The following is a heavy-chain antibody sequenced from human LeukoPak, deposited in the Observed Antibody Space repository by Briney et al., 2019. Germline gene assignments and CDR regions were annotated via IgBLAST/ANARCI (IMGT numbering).Heavy chain of an antibody. V-gene: IGHV1-24*01. CDR3: ATFGIAAAKYWFDP. CDR1: GYTFTSYY. Sequence: ASVKVSCKASGYTFTSYYMHWVRQAPGKGLEWMGGFDPEDGETIYAQKFQGRVTMTEDTSTDTAYMELSSLRSEDTAVYYCATFGIAAAKYWFDPWGQGTLVTVSS. J-gene: IGHJ5*02. CDR2: FDPEDGET. D-gene: IGHD6-13*01.